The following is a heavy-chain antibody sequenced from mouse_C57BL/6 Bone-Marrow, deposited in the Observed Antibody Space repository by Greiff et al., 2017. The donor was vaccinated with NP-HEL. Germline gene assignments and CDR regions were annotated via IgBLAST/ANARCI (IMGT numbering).Heavy chain of an antibody. CDR3: TRAGSKRGDYYAMDY. D-gene: IGHD2-5*01. V-gene: IGHV5-9-1*02. CDR2: ISSGGDYI. CDR1: GFTFSSYA. J-gene: IGHJ4*01. Sequence: EVHLVESGEGLVKPGGSLKLSCAASGFTFSSYAMSWVRQTPEKRLEWVAYISSGGDYIYYADTVKGRFPISRDNARNTLYLQMSSLKSEDTAMYYCTRAGSKRGDYYAMDYWGQGTSVTVSS.